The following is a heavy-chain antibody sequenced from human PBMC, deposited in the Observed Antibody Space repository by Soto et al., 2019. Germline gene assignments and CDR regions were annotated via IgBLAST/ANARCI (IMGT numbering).Heavy chain of an antibody. Sequence: PGGSLILSCAASGFTFSSYLMHWVRQAPGKGLVWVSRINSDGSSTSYADSVKGRFTISRDNAKNTLYLQMNSLRAEDTASYYCARDLSITAEPFDCWGQGTLVTVSS. CDR3: ARDLSITAEPFDC. CDR2: INSDGSST. CDR1: GFTFSSYL. V-gene: IGHV3-74*01. D-gene: IGHD6-13*01. J-gene: IGHJ4*02.